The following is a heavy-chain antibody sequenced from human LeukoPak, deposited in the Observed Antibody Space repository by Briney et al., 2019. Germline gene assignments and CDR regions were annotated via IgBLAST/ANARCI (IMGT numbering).Heavy chain of an antibody. CDR1: GFTFDDYG. Sequence: GGSLRLSCAASGFTFDDYGMSWVRQAPGKGLEWVSGINWNGGSTGYADSVKGRFTISRDNAKNSLYLQMNSLRAEDTAVYYCARDWELERFDYWGQGTLVTVSS. V-gene: IGHV3-20*04. J-gene: IGHJ4*02. CDR3: ARDWELERFDY. D-gene: IGHD1-1*01. CDR2: INWNGGST.